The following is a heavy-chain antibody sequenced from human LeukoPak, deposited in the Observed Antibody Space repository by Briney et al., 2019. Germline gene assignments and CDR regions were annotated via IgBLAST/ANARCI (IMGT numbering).Heavy chain of an antibody. D-gene: IGHD1-26*01. J-gene: IGHJ4*02. CDR1: GFAFSTCS. CDR3: ASGTIVGARGADN. CDR2: ISGSSYHI. V-gene: IGHV3-21*01. Sequence: GGSLRLSCAASGFAFSTCSMKWVRQAPGKALEWVSSISGSSYHIYYADSVKGRFTISRDNANNLLYLQMNSLRAEDTAVYYCASGTIVGARGADNWGQGTLVTVSS.